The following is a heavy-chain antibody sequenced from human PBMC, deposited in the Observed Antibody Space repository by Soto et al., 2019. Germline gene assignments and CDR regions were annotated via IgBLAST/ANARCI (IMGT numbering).Heavy chain of an antibody. Sequence: PSETLSLTCTVSGGSISSSYWSWIRQPPGKGLEWIGYIYYSGSTNYNPSLKSRVTISVDTSKNQFSLKLSSVTAADTAVYYCARAYYDILTDDAFDIWGQGTMVT. CDR1: GGSISSSY. V-gene: IGHV4-59*01. CDR2: IYYSGST. D-gene: IGHD3-9*01. J-gene: IGHJ3*02. CDR3: ARAYYDILTDDAFDI.